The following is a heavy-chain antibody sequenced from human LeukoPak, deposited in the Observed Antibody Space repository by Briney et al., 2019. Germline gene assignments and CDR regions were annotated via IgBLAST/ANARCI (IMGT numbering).Heavy chain of an antibody. J-gene: IGHJ4*02. CDR1: GFTFSSYS. D-gene: IGHD4-11*01. V-gene: IGHV3-21*01. CDR3: AKVGLTVTTILDYFDN. Sequence: PGGSLRLSCAASGFTFSSYSMNWVRQAPGKGLEWVSSVSTSSSYIYYADSVKGRFTISRYNAKNSLYLQMNSLRADDTAVYYCAKVGLTVTTILDYFDNWGQGTLVTVSS. CDR2: VSTSSSYI.